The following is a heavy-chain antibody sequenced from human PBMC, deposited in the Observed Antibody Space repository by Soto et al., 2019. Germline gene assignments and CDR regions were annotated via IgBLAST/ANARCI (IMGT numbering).Heavy chain of an antibody. J-gene: IGHJ4*02. CDR2: ISSSSYI. D-gene: IGHD5-18*01. CDR3: ARGGYSYGRVDY. V-gene: IGHV3-21*01. Sequence: EVQLVESGGGLVKPGGSLRLSCAASGFTFSSYSMNWVRQAPGKGLEWVSSISSSSYIYYADSVKGRFTISRDNAKNSLYLQMNSLRAEDTAVYYCARGGYSYGRVDYWGQGTLVTVSS. CDR1: GFTFSSYS.